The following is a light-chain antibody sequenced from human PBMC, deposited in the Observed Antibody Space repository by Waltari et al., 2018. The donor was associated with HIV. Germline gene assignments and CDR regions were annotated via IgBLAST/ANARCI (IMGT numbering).Light chain of an antibody. CDR1: NIESKS. J-gene: IGLJ2*01. Sequence: SSRLTQPPSVSVAPGETATITCGAINIESKSVNWYQQKAGQAPVVVMSYDTDRPAGIAERFSGFNSGHSATLIISRVGAGDEADYYCQVWDSATDHVLFGGGTRLTVL. CDR2: YDT. CDR3: QVWDSATDHVL. V-gene: IGLV3-21*04.